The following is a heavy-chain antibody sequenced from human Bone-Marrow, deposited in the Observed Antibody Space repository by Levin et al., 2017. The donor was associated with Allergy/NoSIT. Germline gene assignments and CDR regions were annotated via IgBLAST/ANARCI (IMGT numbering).Heavy chain of an antibody. Sequence: PGGSLRLSCAASGFTFDDYTMHWVRQAPGKGLEWVSLINWDGGSTYYADSVKGRFTISRDNSKNSLYLQMNSLRTEDTALYYCAKGMVPAAISDSYFYMDVWGKGTTVTVSS. CDR3: AKGMVPAAISDSYFYMDV. CDR1: GFTFDDYT. J-gene: IGHJ6*03. V-gene: IGHV3-43*01. CDR2: INWDGGST. D-gene: IGHD2-2*01.